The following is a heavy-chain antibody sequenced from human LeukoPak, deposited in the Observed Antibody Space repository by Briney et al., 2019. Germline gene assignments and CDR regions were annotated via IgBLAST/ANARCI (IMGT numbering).Heavy chain of an antibody. CDR1: GGSISSGSYY. J-gene: IGHJ6*02. D-gene: IGHD6-19*01. CDR2: TYTSGST. CDR3: ARDQGVAGPYYYYYYGMDV. V-gene: IGHV4-61*02. Sequence: SQTLSLTCTVSGGSISSGSYYWSWIRQPAGKGLEWIGRTYTSGSTNYNPSLKSRVTISVDTSKNQFSLKLSSVTAADTAVYYCARDQGVAGPYYYYYYGMDVWGQGTTVTVSS.